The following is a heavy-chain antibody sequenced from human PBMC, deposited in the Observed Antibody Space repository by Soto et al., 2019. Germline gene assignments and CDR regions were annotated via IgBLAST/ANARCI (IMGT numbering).Heavy chain of an antibody. V-gene: IGHV4-30-4*01. J-gene: IGHJ6*02. Sequence: SETLSLTCTVSGGSIRNGDYYWGWIRQPPGKGLEWIGYVYYSGTTYSHPSLNSRVSISVDTSENQFSLRLTSVTAADTAVYYCARAVYCTTANCWDDFHYYNIDVWGQGTAVTVS. CDR1: GGSIRNGDYY. D-gene: IGHD2-2*01. CDR3: ARAVYCTTANCWDDFHYYNIDV. CDR2: VYYSGTT.